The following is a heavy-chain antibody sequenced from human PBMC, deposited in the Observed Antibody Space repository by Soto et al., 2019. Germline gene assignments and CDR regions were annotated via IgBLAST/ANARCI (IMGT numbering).Heavy chain of an antibody. CDR3: ARDQGQWLHNWFDP. V-gene: IGHV3-30-3*01. D-gene: IGHD6-19*01. Sequence: QVQLVESGGGVVQPGRSLRLSCAASGFTFSSYAMHWVRQAPGKGLEWVAVISYDGSNKYYADSVKGRFTISRDNSKNTLYLQMNSLRAEDTAVYYRARDQGQWLHNWFDPWGQGTLVTVSS. J-gene: IGHJ5*02. CDR1: GFTFSSYA. CDR2: ISYDGSNK.